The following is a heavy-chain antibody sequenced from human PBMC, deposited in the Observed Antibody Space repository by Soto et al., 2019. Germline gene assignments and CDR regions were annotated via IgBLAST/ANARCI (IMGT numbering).Heavy chain of an antibody. CDR3: AEDLAGWWSSQVDS. CDR1: HFTNRA. Sequence: EVQLVESGGGSVQTGGSLRLSCAASHFTNRAMSWVRQAPGKGLEWVSGISGNGDSTYYRDSVKGRFTICRDNSKNMLYQQMNSLRDEDTAIYYCAEDLAGWWSSQVDSWGQGTLVTVSP. D-gene: IGHD2-15*01. V-gene: IGHV3-23*04. CDR2: ISGNGDST. J-gene: IGHJ4*02.